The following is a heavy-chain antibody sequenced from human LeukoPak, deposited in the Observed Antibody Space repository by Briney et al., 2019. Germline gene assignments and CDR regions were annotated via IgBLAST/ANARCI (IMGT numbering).Heavy chain of an antibody. D-gene: IGHD1-26*01. CDR2: INPSGGST. Sequence: ATVTVSCKASGYTFTSYYMHWVRQAPGQGLEWMGIINPSGGSTSYAQKFQGRVTMTRDMSTSTVYMELSSLRSEDTAVYYCARAPFRGATTEYFQHWGQGTLVTVSS. CDR1: GYTFTSYY. J-gene: IGHJ1*01. CDR3: ARAPFRGATTEYFQH. V-gene: IGHV1-46*01.